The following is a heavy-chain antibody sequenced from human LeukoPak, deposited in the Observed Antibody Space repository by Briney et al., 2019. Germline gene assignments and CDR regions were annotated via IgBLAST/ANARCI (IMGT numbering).Heavy chain of an antibody. CDR2: IRYDGSNK. V-gene: IGHV3-30*02. CDR3: AKSAGYSSSEGFDY. D-gene: IGHD6-13*01. Sequence: GGSLRLSCAASGFTFSSYGMHWVRQAPGKGLEWVAVIRYDGSNKYYADSVKGRFTISRDNSKNTLYLQMNSLRAEDTAVYYCAKSAGYSSSEGFDYWGQGTLVTVSS. J-gene: IGHJ4*02. CDR1: GFTFSSYG.